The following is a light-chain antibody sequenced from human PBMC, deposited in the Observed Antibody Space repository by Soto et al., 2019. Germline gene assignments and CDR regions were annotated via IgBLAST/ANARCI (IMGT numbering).Light chain of an antibody. CDR3: RQRNIWPPVT. V-gene: IGKV3D-20*02. J-gene: IGKJ5*01. CDR1: QSVTSSY. Sequence: EIVLTQSPGTLSLSPGERATLSCRASQSVTSSYLAWWQQKPCQAHRLLIYGASSRATGIPARFSGSGSGTDFTLTISSLEPEDFAVYYCRQRNIWPPVTFGQGTRVEIK. CDR2: GAS.